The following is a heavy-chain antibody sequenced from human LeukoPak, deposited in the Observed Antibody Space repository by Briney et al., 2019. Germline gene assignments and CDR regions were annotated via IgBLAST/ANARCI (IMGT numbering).Heavy chain of an antibody. Sequence: SGRSLRLSCAASGXTVSSNYMTWVRQAPGKGLEWVSVIYSGGSTYYADSVKGRFTISRDNSKNTLYLQMNSLRAEDTAVYYCATYYDPNYWGQGTLVTVSS. J-gene: IGHJ4*02. CDR2: IYSGGST. D-gene: IGHD3-3*01. CDR3: ATYYDPNY. CDR1: GXTVSSNY. V-gene: IGHV3-53*01.